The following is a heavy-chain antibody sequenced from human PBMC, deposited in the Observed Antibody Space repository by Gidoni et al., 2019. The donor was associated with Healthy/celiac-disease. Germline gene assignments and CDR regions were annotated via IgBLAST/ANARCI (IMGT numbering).Heavy chain of an antibody. Sequence: QVQLQESGPGLVKPSQTLSLTCTVAGGSIRSGGYYWIWIRQHPGKGLEWIGSIYYSGSTYYNPSLKRRVTISVDTSKNQFSLKLSSVTAADTAVYYCSRVFGAYGGKDYYGMDVWGQGTTVTVSS. D-gene: IGHD4-17*01. CDR1: GGSIRSGGYY. CDR2: IYYSGST. V-gene: IGHV4-31*03. CDR3: SRVFGAYGGKDYYGMDV. J-gene: IGHJ6*02.